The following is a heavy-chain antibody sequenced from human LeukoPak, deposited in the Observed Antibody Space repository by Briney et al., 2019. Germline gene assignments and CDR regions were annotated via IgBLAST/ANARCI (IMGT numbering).Heavy chain of an antibody. CDR1: GDSIGTYY. V-gene: IGHV4-59*01. D-gene: IGHD1-26*01. CDR3: ARDSGTYRLFDH. CDR2: IYYSGST. J-gene: IGHJ4*02. Sequence: SETLSLTCTVSGDSIGTYYWSWIRQPPGKGLEWIGYIYYSGSTNYSPSLKSRVTMSVDTSKNQFSLNLSSVTAADTAVYYCARDSGTYRLFDHWGQGTLVTVSS.